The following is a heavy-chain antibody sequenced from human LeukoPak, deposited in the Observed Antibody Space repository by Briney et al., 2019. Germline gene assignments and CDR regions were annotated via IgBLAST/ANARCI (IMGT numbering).Heavy chain of an antibody. J-gene: IGHJ4*02. CDR2: SSSSDDGK. Sequence: GGSLRLSCTASGLSLNNYAMSWVRQVPGKGLEWVSASSSSDDGKWYAESVRGRFTISRDTSKNTLYLQMNSLRAEDTAVYYCTRDPRRLDYWGQGTLVTVSS. CDR3: TRDPRRLDY. CDR1: GLSLNNYA. V-gene: IGHV3-23*01.